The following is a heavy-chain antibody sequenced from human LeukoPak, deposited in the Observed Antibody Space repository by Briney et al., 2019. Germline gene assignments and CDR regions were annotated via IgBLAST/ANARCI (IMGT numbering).Heavy chain of an antibody. Sequence: PGGSLRLSCAASGFTFSSYAMSWVRQAPGKGLEWVSAISGSGGSTYYADSVKGRFTISRDNSKNTLYLQMNSLRAEDTAVYYCARESKLGAAPTGGYYYYGMDVWGQGTTVTVSS. J-gene: IGHJ6*02. CDR2: ISGSGGST. CDR1: GFTFSSYA. CDR3: ARESKLGAAPTGGYYYYGMDV. V-gene: IGHV3-23*01. D-gene: IGHD2-15*01.